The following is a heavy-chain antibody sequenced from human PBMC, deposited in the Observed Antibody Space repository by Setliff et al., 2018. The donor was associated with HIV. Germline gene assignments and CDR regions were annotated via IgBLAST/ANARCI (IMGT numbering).Heavy chain of an antibody. CDR1: GGSISSSSYY. Sequence: PSETLSLTCTVSGGSISSSSYYWGRIRQPPGKGLEWIGSIYYIGITNYYPSLESRVTISVDTSKNQFSLKVNSVTAADTAVYYCARNYYDSSGYLPYYYYYYYMDVWGKGTTVTVSS. J-gene: IGHJ6*03. V-gene: IGHV4-39*01. CDR2: IYYIGIT. CDR3: ARNYYDSSGYLPYYYYYYYMDV. D-gene: IGHD3-22*01.